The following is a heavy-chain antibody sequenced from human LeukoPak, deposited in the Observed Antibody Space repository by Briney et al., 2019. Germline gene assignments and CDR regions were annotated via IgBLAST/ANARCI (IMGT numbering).Heavy chain of an antibody. CDR3: ARDHGRVTAA. D-gene: IGHD2-21*02. CDR2: ISSSSSTI. V-gene: IGHV3-48*04. CDR1: GFTFSSYS. J-gene: IGHJ5*02. Sequence: GGSLRLFCAASGFTFSSYSMNWVRQAPGKGLEWVSYISSSSSTIYYADSVKGRFTISRDNAKNSLYLQMNSLRAEDTAVYYCARDHGRVTAAWGQGTLVTVSS.